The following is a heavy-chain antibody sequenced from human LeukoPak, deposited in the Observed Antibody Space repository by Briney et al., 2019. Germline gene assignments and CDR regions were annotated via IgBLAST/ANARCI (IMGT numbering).Heavy chain of an antibody. CDR2: IHPKGGDT. D-gene: IGHD5-18*01. V-gene: IGHV1-2*02. CDR1: GYTFSGYY. J-gene: IGHJ4*02. Sequence: ASVKVSCKASGYTFSGYYLHWVRQAPGQGLEWMGWIHPKGGDTKYAPNFLGRVTLTRDTSATIVYMDLTWLTSDDTAVYYCSRGSGISYGGIDYWGQGTLVTVSS. CDR3: SRGSGISYGGIDY.